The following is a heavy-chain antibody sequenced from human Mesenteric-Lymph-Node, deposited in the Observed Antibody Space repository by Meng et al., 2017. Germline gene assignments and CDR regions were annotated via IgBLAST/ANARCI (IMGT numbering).Heavy chain of an antibody. CDR1: GFTFSSYA. V-gene: IGHV3-23*01. CDR2: ISGSGGTT. Sequence: GGSLRLSCAASGFTFSSYAMSWVRQAPGKGLEWVSAISGSGGTTYYAGSVKGRFTISRDNSKNTMYLQMNSLRAEDTAVYYCAKVFGGCYYWPNDNWFDPWGQGTQVTVSS. J-gene: IGHJ5*01. D-gene: IGHD1-26*01. CDR3: AKVFGGCYYWPNDNWFDP.